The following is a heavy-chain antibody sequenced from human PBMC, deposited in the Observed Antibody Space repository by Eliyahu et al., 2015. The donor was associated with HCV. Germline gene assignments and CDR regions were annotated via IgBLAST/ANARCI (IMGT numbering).Heavy chain of an antibody. CDR2: ISYDGSNK. CDR3: ARSYYYGMDV. Sequence: QVQLVESGGGVVQPGRSLRLSCAAXGFTFSSYAMHWVRQAPGKGLEWVAVISYDGSNKYYADSVKGRFTISRDNSKNTLYLQMNSLRAEDTAVYYCARSYYYGMDVWGQGTTVTVSS. V-gene: IGHV3-30-3*01. J-gene: IGHJ6*02. CDR1: GFTFSSYA.